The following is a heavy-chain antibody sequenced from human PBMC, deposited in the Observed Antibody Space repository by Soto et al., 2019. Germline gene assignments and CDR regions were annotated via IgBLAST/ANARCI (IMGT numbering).Heavy chain of an antibody. D-gene: IGHD2-21*01. Sequence: QVQLVESGGGVVQPGRSLRLSCAASGFTFSSYGMHWVRQAPGKGLEWVAVIWYDGSNKYYADSVKGRFTISRDNFKNTLYLKMNSLKGEDTALFYCAGEVVVGGYGPAPVHGLGVWGQGTTVTVSS. V-gene: IGHV3-33*01. CDR2: IWYDGSNK. CDR1: GFTFSSYG. CDR3: AGEVVVGGYGPAPVHGLGV. J-gene: IGHJ6*02.